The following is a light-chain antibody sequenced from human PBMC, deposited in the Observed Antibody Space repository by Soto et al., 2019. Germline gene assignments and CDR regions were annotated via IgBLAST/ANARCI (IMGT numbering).Light chain of an antibody. Sequence: QSALTQPASVSGSPGQSITISCTGTSSDVGGYNYVSWSQHHPGTAPKLMIYEVSHRTSGVSNRFSGTKSGNTASLTISGHQAEDEADYYFGSYTNANTDVFGTGTELAVL. CDR2: EVS. CDR3: GSYTNANTDV. V-gene: IGLV2-14*01. CDR1: SSDVGGYNY. J-gene: IGLJ1*01.